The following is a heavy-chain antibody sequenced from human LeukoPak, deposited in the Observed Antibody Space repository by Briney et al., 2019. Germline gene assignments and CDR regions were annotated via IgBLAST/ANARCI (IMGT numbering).Heavy chain of an antibody. CDR1: GYTFTSYD. Sequence: ASVKVSCQASGYTFTSYDIHWVRQSTGLGPEWMGWMNPNSGNTGYAQKFQGRVTMTRNTSISTAYLELSSLTSEDTAVYYCARGPNKYDGGNSGSAWFDPWGQGSLVTVSS. J-gene: IGHJ5*02. V-gene: IGHV1-8*01. CDR2: MNPNSGNT. CDR3: ARGPNKYDGGNSGSAWFDP. D-gene: IGHD4-23*01.